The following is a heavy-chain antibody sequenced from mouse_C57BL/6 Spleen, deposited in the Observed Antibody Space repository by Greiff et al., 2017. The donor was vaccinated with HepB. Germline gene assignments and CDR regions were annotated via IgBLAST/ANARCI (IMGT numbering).Heavy chain of an antibody. CDR3: ALITTVDGGFAD. J-gene: IGHJ3*01. CDR1: GFNIKDYY. Sequence: EVQLQQSGAELVKPGASVKLSCTASGFNIKDYYMHWVKQRTEQGLEWIGRIDPEDGETKYAQKFQGKATITVDTSSNTAYLQLSSLTSEDTAVYYCALITTVDGGFADWGQRTLVTVSA. CDR2: IDPEDGET. D-gene: IGHD1-1*01. V-gene: IGHV14-2*01.